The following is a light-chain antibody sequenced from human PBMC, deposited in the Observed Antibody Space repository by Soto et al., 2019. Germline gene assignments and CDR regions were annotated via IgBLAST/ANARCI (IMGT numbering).Light chain of an antibody. V-gene: IGKV1-9*01. CDR3: QQLNSYPYT. Sequence: DIQLTQSPSFLSASVGDRVTITCRASQGISSYLAWYQQKPGKAPKLLIYAASTLQSGVPSRFSGRGSGTEFTLTIISLQPEDFAIYYCQQLNSYPYTFGQGTKLEI. CDR2: AAS. J-gene: IGKJ2*01. CDR1: QGISSY.